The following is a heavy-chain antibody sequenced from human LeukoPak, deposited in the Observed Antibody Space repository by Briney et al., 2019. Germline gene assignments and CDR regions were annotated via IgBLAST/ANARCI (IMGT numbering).Heavy chain of an antibody. CDR1: GGSISSGGYS. Sequence: SQTLSLTCAVSGGSISSGGYSWSWIRQPPGKGLEWIGYIYHSGSTYYNPSLKSRVTISVDRSKNQFSLKLSSVTAADTAVYYCARERGQLGRFGEVGPGGMDVWGQGTTVTVSS. J-gene: IGHJ6*02. V-gene: IGHV4-30-2*01. CDR2: IYHSGST. D-gene: IGHD3-10*01. CDR3: ARERGQLGRFGEVGPGGMDV.